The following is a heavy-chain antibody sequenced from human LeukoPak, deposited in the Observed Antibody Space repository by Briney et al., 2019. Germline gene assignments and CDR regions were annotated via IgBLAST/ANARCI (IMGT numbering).Heavy chain of an antibody. J-gene: IGHJ5*02. D-gene: IGHD3-22*01. CDR1: GGSVSDYY. CDR3: ARGQYDSSGYGNNWFDP. Sequence: ASETLSLTCTVSGGSVSDYYWSWIRQPPGKGLEWIGEINHSGSTNYNPSLKSRVTISVDTSKNQFSLKRSSVTAADTAVYYCARGQYDSSGYGNNWFDPWGQGTLVTVSS. V-gene: IGHV4-34*01. CDR2: INHSGST.